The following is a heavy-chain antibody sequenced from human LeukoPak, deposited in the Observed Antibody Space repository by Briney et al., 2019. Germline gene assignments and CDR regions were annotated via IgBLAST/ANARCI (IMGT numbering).Heavy chain of an antibody. V-gene: IGHV3-48*02. CDR3: TRRFDS. J-gene: IGHJ4*02. CDR1: GFTLSSYS. CDR2: ISDTGSTI. Sequence: GGSLRLPCVASGFTLSSYSMNWVRQAPGKGLEWVSYISDTGSTIAYADSVKGRFTMSRDEAKNSLHLQMNSLRDEDTAVYYCTRRFDSWGQGVLVTVSS.